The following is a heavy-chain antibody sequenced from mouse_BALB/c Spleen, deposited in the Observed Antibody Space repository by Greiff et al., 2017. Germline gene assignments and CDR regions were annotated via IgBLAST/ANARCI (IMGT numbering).Heavy chain of an antibody. J-gene: IGHJ1*01. D-gene: IGHD2-1*01. CDR2: ISYSGST. V-gene: IGHV3-2*02. CDR3: ASDGNYDWYFDV. CDR1: GYSITSDYA. Sequence: VQLKESGPGLVKPSQSLSLTCTVTGYSITSDYAWNWIRQFPGNKLEWMGYISYSGSTSYNPSLKSRISITRDTSKNQFFLQLNSVTTEDTATYYCASDGNYDWYFDVWGAGTTVTVSS.